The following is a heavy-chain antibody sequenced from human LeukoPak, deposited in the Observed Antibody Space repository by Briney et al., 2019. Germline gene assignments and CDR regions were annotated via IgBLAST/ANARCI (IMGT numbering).Heavy chain of an antibody. CDR1: GFTFSSYA. CDR2: ISSNGGST. D-gene: IGHD3-10*01. Sequence: GGSLRLSCAASGFTFSSYAMHWVRQAPGKGLEYVSAISSNGGSTYYANSVKGRFTISRDNSKNTLYLQMGSLRAEDMAVNYCARDGRMVRGSLFDYWGQGTLVTVSS. V-gene: IGHV3-64*01. CDR3: ARDGRMVRGSLFDY. J-gene: IGHJ4*02.